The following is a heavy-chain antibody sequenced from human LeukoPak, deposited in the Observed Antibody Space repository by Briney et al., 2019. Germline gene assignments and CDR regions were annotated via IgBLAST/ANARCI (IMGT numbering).Heavy chain of an antibody. Sequence: PSETLSLTCTVFGGSINSSTYYWGWIRQPPGKGLEWIGSIYYSGSTYYNPSLKSRVTISVDTSKNQFSLKLSSVTAADTAVYYCARLGGLAEAGTPFQGEYYYMDVWGKGTTVTVSS. D-gene: IGHD6-13*01. V-gene: IGHV4-39*01. J-gene: IGHJ6*03. CDR2: IYYSGST. CDR3: ARLGGLAEAGTPFQGEYYYMDV. CDR1: GGSINSSTYY.